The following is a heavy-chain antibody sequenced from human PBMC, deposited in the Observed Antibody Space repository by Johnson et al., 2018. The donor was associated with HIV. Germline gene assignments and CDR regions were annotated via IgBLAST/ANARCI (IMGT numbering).Heavy chain of an antibody. CDR2: TSNDGSNK. J-gene: IGHJ3*02. Sequence: QEQLVESGGGVVQPGRSLRVSCAASGFTFSSYGMHWVRQAPGKGLEWVAVTSNDGSNKYYADSVKGRFTIYRDNFKNTLYLQMNGLRPKDTAVYYWAKEDPWRRAFDIWGQGTVVTVSS. CDR1: GFTFSSYG. V-gene: IGHV3-30*18. D-gene: IGHD1-1*01. CDR3: AKEDPWRRAFDI.